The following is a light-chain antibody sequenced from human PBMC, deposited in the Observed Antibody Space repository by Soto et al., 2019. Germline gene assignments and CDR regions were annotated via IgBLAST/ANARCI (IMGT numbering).Light chain of an antibody. CDR1: EIISTW. CDR3: QQYKVFPYT. Sequence: DIQMTQSPSTLSASVRDRVTIACRASEIISTWLAWYQQKPGKAPKLLIYDASTLQTGVPSRFSGSGSGTEFTLTISSLQPDDFATYYCQQYKVFPYTVGQGTRLEIK. CDR2: DAS. J-gene: IGKJ2*01. V-gene: IGKV1-5*01.